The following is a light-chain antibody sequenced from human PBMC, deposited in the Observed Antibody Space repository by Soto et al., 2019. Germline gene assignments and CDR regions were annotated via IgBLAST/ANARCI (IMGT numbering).Light chain of an antibody. J-gene: IGLJ2*01. Sequence: QSVLTQPPSASGTPGQRVTISCSGSSSNIGSNYVYWYQQLPGTAPKLLIDRNNQRPSGVPDRFSGSKSGTSASLAISGLRSEDEADYYCAAWEDSLSGPVVFGGGTKVTVL. CDR1: SSNIGSNY. V-gene: IGLV1-47*01. CDR3: AAWEDSLSGPVV. CDR2: RNN.